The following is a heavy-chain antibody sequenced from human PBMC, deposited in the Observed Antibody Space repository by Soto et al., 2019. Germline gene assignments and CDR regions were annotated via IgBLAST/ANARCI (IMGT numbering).Heavy chain of an antibody. J-gene: IGHJ6*02. CDR3: GRLNGYCVSTGRYGYYGMDV. Sequence: SETLSLTCSVSGGSVNSNTYSWGWIRQSPGQGLEWIGTIYSSGDTHYNPSLLSRVTISLDTSMNEFSLSLTSVTAADTAVYYCGRLNGYCVSTGRYGYYGMDVSGQATTVTVSS. V-gene: IGHV4-39*01. D-gene: IGHD2-2*03. CDR2: IYSSGDT. CDR1: GGSVNSNTYS.